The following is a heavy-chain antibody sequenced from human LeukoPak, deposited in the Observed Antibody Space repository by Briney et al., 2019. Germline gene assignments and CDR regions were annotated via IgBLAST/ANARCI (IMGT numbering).Heavy chain of an antibody. D-gene: IGHD4-17*01. CDR3: ARNGDGAYFDL. CDR1: GGSFSGYY. J-gene: IGHJ2*01. Sequence: SETLSLTCAVYGGSFSGYYWSWIRQPPGKGLEWIGEINHSGSTNYNPSLKSRVTISVDTSKNQFSLKLSSVTAADTAVYYCARNGDGAYFDLWGRGTLVTVSS. CDR2: INHSGST. V-gene: IGHV4-34*01.